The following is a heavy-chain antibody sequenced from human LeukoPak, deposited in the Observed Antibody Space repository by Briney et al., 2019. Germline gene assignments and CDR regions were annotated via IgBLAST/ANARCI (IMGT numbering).Heavy chain of an antibody. Sequence: GGSLRLSCAASGFTFSSYGMPWVRQAPGKGLEWVAFIRYDGSNKYYADSVKGRFTISRDNSKNTLYLQMNSLRAEDTAVYYCAKEGGGSLDYYMDVWGKGTTVTVSS. J-gene: IGHJ6*03. CDR3: AKEGGGSLDYYMDV. CDR2: IRYDGSNK. D-gene: IGHD1-26*01. V-gene: IGHV3-30*02. CDR1: GFTFSSYG.